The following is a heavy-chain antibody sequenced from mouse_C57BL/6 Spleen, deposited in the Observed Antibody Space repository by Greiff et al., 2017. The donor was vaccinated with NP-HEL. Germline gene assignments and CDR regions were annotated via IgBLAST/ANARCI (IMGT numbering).Heavy chain of an antibody. Sequence: EVKLQESGPGMVKPSQSLSLTCTVTGYSITRGYDWHWIRHFPGNKLEWMGYISYSGSTNYNPSLKSRISITHDTSKNHFFLKLNSVTTEDTATYYCAREGTTVRAMDYWGQGTSVTVSS. CDR3: AREGTTVRAMDY. D-gene: IGHD1-1*01. CDR2: ISYSGST. CDR1: GYSITRGYD. V-gene: IGHV3-1*01. J-gene: IGHJ4*01.